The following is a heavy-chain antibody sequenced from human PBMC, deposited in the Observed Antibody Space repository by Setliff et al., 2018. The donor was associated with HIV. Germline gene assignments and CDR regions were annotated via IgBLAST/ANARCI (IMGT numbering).Heavy chain of an antibody. D-gene: IGHD2-21*02. CDR1: GFTFSSYG. CDR2: ISGSGGST. V-gene: IGHV3-23*01. Sequence: GGSLRLSCAASGFTFSSYGMSWVRQAPGKGLEWVSGISGSGGSTYYADSVKGRFTISRDNSKDTLYLGMNSLRGEDTATYYRAKDYCGGDCYSGRGYYFDYWGQGTLVTVSS. CDR3: AKDYCGGDCYSGRGYYFDY. J-gene: IGHJ4*02.